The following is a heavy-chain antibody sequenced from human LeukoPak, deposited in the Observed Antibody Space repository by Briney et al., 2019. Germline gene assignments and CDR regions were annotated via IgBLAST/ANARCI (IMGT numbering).Heavy chain of an antibody. CDR3: ARVSRYGVWDYYYYYYMDV. V-gene: IGHV4-39*01. CDR2: IYYSGST. J-gene: IGHJ6*03. CDR1: GGSISSSSYY. D-gene: IGHD5-12*01. Sequence: SETLSLTCTVSGGSISSSSYYWGWIRQPPGKGLEWIGSIYYSGSTYYNPSLKSRVTISVDTSKNQFSLKLSSVTAADTAVYYCARVSRYGVWDYYYYYYMDVWGKGTTVTVSS.